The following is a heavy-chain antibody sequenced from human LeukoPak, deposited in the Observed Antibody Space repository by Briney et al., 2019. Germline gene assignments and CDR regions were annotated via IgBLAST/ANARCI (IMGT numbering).Heavy chain of an antibody. V-gene: IGHV4-59*08. CDR1: GGSVSDYY. CDR2: IYHTGST. J-gene: IGHJ6*03. Sequence: SETLSLTCTISGGSVSDYYWSWIRQSPGKGLEWIGYIYHTGSTSYSPSLKSRVTISVDTSKNQFSLKLSSVTAADTAVYYCARQVLWFGEFHYYYYMDVWGKGTTVTISS. D-gene: IGHD3-10*01. CDR3: ARQVLWFGEFHYYYYMDV.